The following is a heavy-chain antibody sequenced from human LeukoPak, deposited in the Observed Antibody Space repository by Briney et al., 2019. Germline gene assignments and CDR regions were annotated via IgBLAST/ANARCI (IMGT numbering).Heavy chain of an antibody. CDR3: ASGNPYGMGV. CDR1: GLTFSNYW. J-gene: IGHJ6*02. V-gene: IGHV3-74*01. Sequence: GGSLRLSCAASGLTFSNYWMHWVRQAPGKGLVWVARINTDGSNTNYADSVKGRFTISRDNAKNTLYLQMNSLRAEDTAVYYCASGNPYGMGVWGQGTTVTVSS. CDR2: INTDGSNT.